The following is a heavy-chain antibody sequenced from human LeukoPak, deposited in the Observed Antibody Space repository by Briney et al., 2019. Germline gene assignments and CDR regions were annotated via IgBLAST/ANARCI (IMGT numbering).Heavy chain of an antibody. Sequence: PSETLSLTCTVSGGSISSYYWSWIRQPPGKGLEWIGYIYYSGSTNYNPSPKSRVTISVDTSKNQFSLKLSSVTAADTAVYYCARRTAAGNYFDYWGQGTLATVSS. V-gene: IGHV4-59*08. J-gene: IGHJ4*02. D-gene: IGHD6-13*01. CDR1: GGSISSYY. CDR3: ARRTAAGNYFDY. CDR2: IYYSGST.